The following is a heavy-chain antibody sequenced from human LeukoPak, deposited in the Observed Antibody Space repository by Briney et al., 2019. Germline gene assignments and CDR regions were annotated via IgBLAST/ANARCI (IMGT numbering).Heavy chain of an antibody. CDR2: IYYSGST. Sequence: SETLSLTCTVSGGSISSYYWSWIRQPPGKGLEWIGYIYYSGSTNYNPSLKSRVTISVDTSKDQFSLNLSSVTAADTAVYYCARTSSKWDHTYDYWGQGTLVTVSS. CDR1: GGSISSYY. D-gene: IGHD1-26*01. J-gene: IGHJ4*02. CDR3: ARTSSKWDHTYDY. V-gene: IGHV4-59*12.